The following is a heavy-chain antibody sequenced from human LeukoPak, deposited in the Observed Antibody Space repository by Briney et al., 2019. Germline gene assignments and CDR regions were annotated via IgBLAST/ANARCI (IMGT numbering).Heavy chain of an antibody. V-gene: IGHV4-34*01. D-gene: IGHD3-3*01. CDR3: ARATIFGVVLYYFDY. CDR2: INHSGST. Sequence: SETLSLTCAVYGGSFSGYYWSWIRQPPGKGLEWIGEINHSGSTNYNPSLKSRVTISVDTSKNQFSLKLSSVTAADTAVYYCARATIFGVVLYYFDYWGQGTLVTVSS. J-gene: IGHJ4*02. CDR1: GGSFSGYY.